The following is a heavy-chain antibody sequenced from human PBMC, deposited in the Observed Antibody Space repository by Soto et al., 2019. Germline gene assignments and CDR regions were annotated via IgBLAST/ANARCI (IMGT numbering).Heavy chain of an antibody. D-gene: IGHD6-19*01. J-gene: IGHJ4*02. CDR3: AKDNHSGWFYFDY. CDR2: ISGSGDST. Sequence: GGSLRLACTASVFTFSNYAMRWVRQSPGKGLEWVSAISGSGDSTYYADSVKGRFTISRDKSKNTLYLQMNSVRVGDTADYYCAKDNHSGWFYFDYRGRGTLVTVSS. CDR1: VFTFSNYA. V-gene: IGHV3-23*01.